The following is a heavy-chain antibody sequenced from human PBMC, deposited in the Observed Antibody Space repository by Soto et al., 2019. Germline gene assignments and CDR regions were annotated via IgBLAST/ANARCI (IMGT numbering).Heavy chain of an antibody. J-gene: IGHJ4*02. V-gene: IGHV3-74*01. CDR1: GFTFSSYW. Sequence: GGSLRLSCAASGFTFSSYWMHWVRQAPGKGLVWVSRINSDGSSTSYADSVKGRFTISRDNAKNTLYLQMNSLKTEDTAVYYCARPIAGAGLPFDYWGQGTLVTVSS. CDR3: ARPIAGAGLPFDY. CDR2: INSDGSST. D-gene: IGHD6-13*01.